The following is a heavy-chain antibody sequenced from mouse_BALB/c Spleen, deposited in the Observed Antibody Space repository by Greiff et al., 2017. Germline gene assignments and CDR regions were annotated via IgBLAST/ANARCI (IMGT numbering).Heavy chain of an antibody. CDR3: ARSYDGPWFAY. Sequence: QVQLQQPGAELVKPGTSVKLSCKASGYNFTSYWINWVRLRPGQGLEWIGDIYPGSGSTNYNEKFKSKATLTVDTSSSTAYMQLSSLASEDSALYYCARSYDGPWFAYWGQGTLVTVSA. CDR1: GYNFTSYW. J-gene: IGHJ3*01. D-gene: IGHD2-3*01. V-gene: IGHV1-55*01. CDR2: IYPGSGST.